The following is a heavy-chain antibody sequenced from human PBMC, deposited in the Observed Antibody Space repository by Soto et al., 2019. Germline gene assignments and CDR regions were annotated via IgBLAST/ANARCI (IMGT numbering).Heavy chain of an antibody. Sequence: SVKVSCKASGGTFSSYTISWVRQAPGQGLEWMGRIIPILGIANYAQKFQGRVTITADKSTSTAYMELSSLRSEDTAVYYCARDAAYCGGDCYPSDAFDIWGQGTMVTVSS. CDR1: GGTFSSYT. CDR2: IIPILGIA. D-gene: IGHD2-21*02. J-gene: IGHJ3*02. CDR3: ARDAAYCGGDCYPSDAFDI. V-gene: IGHV1-69*04.